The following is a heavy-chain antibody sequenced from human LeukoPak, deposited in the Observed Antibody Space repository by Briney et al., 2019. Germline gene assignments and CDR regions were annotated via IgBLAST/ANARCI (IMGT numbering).Heavy chain of an antibody. Sequence: ASVKVSCKASGETFSSLPISWVRQAPGQGLEWLGGTIPIFGTANYAQKFQGRITITADESTTTVYMELSSLRSEDTAVYYCARSLFRFLEWSYRSYYYYYMVVWGKGTTVTVSS. CDR2: TIPIFGTA. D-gene: IGHD3-3*01. CDR3: ARSLFRFLEWSYRSYYYYYMVV. CDR1: GETFSSLP. J-gene: IGHJ6*03. V-gene: IGHV1-69*13.